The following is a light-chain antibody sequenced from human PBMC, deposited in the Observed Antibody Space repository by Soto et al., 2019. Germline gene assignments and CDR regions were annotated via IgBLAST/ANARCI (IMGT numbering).Light chain of an antibody. CDR1: QGIGSE. J-gene: IGKJ2*01. CDR3: LQDSAKPFT. CDR2: AVS. Sequence: IQMTQSPSSLSASVGDRVTLTCRASQGIGSELGWYQQKPGKAPKLLIYAVSNLQTGVPSRFSVHRSGTEFTLTISSLQPEDFATYYCLQDSAKPFTFGQGTTLEIK. V-gene: IGKV1-6*01.